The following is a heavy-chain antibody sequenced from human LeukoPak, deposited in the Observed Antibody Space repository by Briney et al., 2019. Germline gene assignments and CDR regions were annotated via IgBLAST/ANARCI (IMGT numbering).Heavy chain of an antibody. V-gene: IGHV4-34*01. Sequence: SETLSLTCAVYGESFCGFYWSWMRDPPGKGLEWSGEINHSGSTNYNPSLKSRVTISVDTSKNQCSLKLSSVPAAVTAVYYCARLRYFDYWGQGTLVTASS. CDR3: ARLRYFDY. D-gene: IGHD3-9*01. CDR1: GESFCGFY. CDR2: INHSGST. J-gene: IGHJ4*02.